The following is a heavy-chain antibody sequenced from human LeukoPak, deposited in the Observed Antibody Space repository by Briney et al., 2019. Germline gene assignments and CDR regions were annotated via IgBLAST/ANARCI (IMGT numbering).Heavy chain of an antibody. CDR1: GGSISSYY. CDR3: ARGRQQLVPTRRYYYYMDV. V-gene: IGHV4-59*01. J-gene: IGHJ6*03. D-gene: IGHD6-13*01. Sequence: SESLSLTCTVSGGSISSYYWSWIRQPPGKGLEWIGYIYYSGSTNYNPSLKSRVTISVDTSKNQFSLKLSSVTAADTAVYYCARGRQQLVPTRRYYYYMDVWGKGTTVTVSS. CDR2: IYYSGST.